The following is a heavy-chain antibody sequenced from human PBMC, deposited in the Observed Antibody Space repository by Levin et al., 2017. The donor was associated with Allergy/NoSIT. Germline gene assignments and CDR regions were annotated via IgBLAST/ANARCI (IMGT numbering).Heavy chain of an antibody. Sequence: HSGGSLRLSCVGSGFNFDDYAMHWVRLVPGKGLEWVSGIGWNSDGRTIGYADSVRGRFAVSRDNSKNSLYLQMDRLRPEDTALYYCVKSGGLGYCTSSICRNRFDPWGQGTQVTVSS. CDR2: IGWNSDGRTI. D-gene: IGHD2-8*01. J-gene: IGHJ5*02. CDR3: VKSGGLGYCTSSICRNRFDP. V-gene: IGHV3-9*01. CDR1: GFNFDDYA.